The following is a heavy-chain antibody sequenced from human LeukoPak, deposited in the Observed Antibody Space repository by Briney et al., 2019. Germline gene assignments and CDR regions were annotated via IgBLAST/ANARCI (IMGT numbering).Heavy chain of an antibody. V-gene: IGHV3-21*01. D-gene: IGHD6-19*01. CDR1: GFTFSSYS. Sequence: GGSLRLSCAASGFTFSSYSMSWVRQAPGKGLEWVSSISSNSSYIYYADSVKGRLTISRDNAKHSLYLQMNSLRAEDTVVYYCARDPSTIAVAGTYVYWGQGTLVTVSS. CDR2: ISSNSSYI. J-gene: IGHJ4*02. CDR3: ARDPSTIAVAGTYVY.